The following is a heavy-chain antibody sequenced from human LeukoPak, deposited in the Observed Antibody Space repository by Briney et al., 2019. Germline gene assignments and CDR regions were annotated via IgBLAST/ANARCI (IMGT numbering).Heavy chain of an antibody. CDR3: AKGDGDYDY. Sequence: GGSLRLFCAASGFTFSSYAMSWVRQAPGKGLEWVSAISGSGGSTFYADSVKGRFTISRDNSKNTLYLQMNSLRVEDTAVYYCAKGDGDYDYWGQGTLVTVSS. D-gene: IGHD4-17*01. CDR1: GFTFSSYA. V-gene: IGHV3-23*01. CDR2: ISGSGGST. J-gene: IGHJ4*02.